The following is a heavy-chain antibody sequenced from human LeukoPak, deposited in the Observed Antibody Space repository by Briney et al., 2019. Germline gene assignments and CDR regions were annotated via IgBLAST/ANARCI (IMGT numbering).Heavy chain of an antibody. CDR1: GFTFSSYA. J-gene: IGHJ4*02. CDR3: AKFIYDFWSGVDY. D-gene: IGHD3-3*01. V-gene: IGHV3-23*01. CDR2: ISGSGGST. Sequence: GGSLRLSCAASGFTFSSYAMSWVRQAPGKGLEWVSAISGSGGSTYYADSVKGRFTISRDNSKNTLNLQMNSLRAEDTAVHYCAKFIYDFWSGVDYWGQGTLVTVSS.